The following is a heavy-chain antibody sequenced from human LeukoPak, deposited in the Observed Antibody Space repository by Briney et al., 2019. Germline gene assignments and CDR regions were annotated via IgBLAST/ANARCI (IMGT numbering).Heavy chain of an antibody. J-gene: IGHJ4*02. CDR1: GFTFSSYW. D-gene: IGHD1-26*01. V-gene: IGHV3-7*01. CDR3: ARGSYYFDY. Sequence: GGSLRLSCAASGFTFSSYWMNWVRQAPGKGLEWVANIKLDGSEKYYVDSVKGRFTITRDNAKNSLYLQMNSLRAEDTAVYYCARGSYYFDYWGQGTLVTVSS. CDR2: IKLDGSEK.